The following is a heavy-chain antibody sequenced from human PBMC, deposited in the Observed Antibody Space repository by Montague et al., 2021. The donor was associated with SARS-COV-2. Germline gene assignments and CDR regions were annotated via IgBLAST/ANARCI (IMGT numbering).Heavy chain of an antibody. J-gene: IGHJ6*02. CDR3: ARRPLGYYYYGMDV. V-gene: IGHV4-4*02. CDR1: GGSISSSNW. Sequence: SETLSLTCAVSGGSISSSNWWSWVRQPPGKGLEWIGGIYHSGSTNYNPSLKSRVTISVDKSKNQFSLKLSSVTAADTAVYYCARRPLGYYYYGMDVWGQGTTVTVSS. CDR2: IYHSGST.